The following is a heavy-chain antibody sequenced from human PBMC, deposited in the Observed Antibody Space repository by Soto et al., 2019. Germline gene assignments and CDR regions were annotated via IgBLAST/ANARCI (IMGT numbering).Heavy chain of an antibody. Sequence: PSETLSLTCTVSGGSISSGGYYWSWIRQHPGKGLEWIGYIYYSGSTYYNPSLKSRVTISVDTSKNQFSLKLSSVTAADTAVYYCARAPPRGYSPEGDAFDIWGQGTMVTVSS. CDR2: IYYSGST. D-gene: IGHD5-18*01. J-gene: IGHJ3*02. CDR1: GGSISSGGYY. CDR3: ARAPPRGYSPEGDAFDI. V-gene: IGHV4-31*03.